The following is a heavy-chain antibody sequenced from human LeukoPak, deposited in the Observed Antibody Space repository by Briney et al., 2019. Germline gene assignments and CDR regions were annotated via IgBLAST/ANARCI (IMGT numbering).Heavy chain of an antibody. V-gene: IGHV3-30*18. CDR1: GFTFSSYG. D-gene: IGHD3-22*01. CDR2: ISYDGSNK. J-gene: IGHJ4*02. CDR3: AKDRGYYDSSGYRKYYFDY. Sequence: GGSLRLSCAASGFTFSSYGMHWVRQAPGKGLEWVAVISYDGSNKYYADSVKGRFTISRDNSKNTLYLQMNSLRAEDTAVYYCAKDRGYYDSSGYRKYYFDYWGQGTLVTVSS.